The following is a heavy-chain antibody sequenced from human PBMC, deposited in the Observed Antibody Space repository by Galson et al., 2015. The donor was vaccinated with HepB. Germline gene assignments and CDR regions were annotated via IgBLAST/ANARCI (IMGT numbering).Heavy chain of an antibody. CDR1: GFTFSSYG. CDR3: ARDRVLRSLGYWYFDL. Sequence: SLRLSCAASGFTFSSYGMHWVRQAPGKGLEWVAVIWYDGSNKYYADSVKGRFTISRDNFKNMVYLQMNSLRAEETAVYYCARDRVLRSLGYWYFDLCGRGTLFTGSS. J-gene: IGHJ2*01. D-gene: IGHD4-17*01. CDR2: IWYDGSNK. V-gene: IGHV3-33*08.